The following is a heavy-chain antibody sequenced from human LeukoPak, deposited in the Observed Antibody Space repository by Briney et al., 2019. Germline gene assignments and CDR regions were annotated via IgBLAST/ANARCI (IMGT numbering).Heavy chain of an antibody. D-gene: IGHD3-10*01. V-gene: IGHV4-31*01. Sequence: SETLSLTCTVSGGSISSGGYYWSWIRQHPGKGLEWIGYIYYSGSTYYNPSLKSQVTISVDTSKNQFSLKLSSVTAADTAVYYCAREAEQYYGSGSYYPMDVWGQGTTVTVSS. CDR2: IYYSGST. CDR3: AREAEQYYGSGSYYPMDV. CDR1: GGSISSGGYY. J-gene: IGHJ6*02.